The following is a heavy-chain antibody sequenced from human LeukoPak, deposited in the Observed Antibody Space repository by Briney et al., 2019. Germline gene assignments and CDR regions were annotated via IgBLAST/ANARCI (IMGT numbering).Heavy chain of an antibody. Sequence: AGGSLGLSCAASGFTVSSNYMSWVRQAPGRGLEWVSVIYSGGSTYYADSVKGRFTISRDNSKDTLYLQMNSLRAEDTAVYYCARVNGGNRYFDYWGQGTLVTVSS. D-gene: IGHD4-23*01. V-gene: IGHV3-53*01. CDR2: IYSGGST. J-gene: IGHJ4*02. CDR1: GFTVSSNY. CDR3: ARVNGGNRYFDY.